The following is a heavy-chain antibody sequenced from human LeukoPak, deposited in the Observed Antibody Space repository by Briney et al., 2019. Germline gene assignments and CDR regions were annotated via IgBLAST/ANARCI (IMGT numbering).Heavy chain of an antibody. J-gene: IGHJ4*02. CDR1: GGTFSSYA. Sequence: SVKVSCKASGGTFSSYAISWVRQAPGQGLEWMGGIIPIFGTANYAQKFQGRVTITADKSTSTAYMELSSLRSEDTAVYYCARAAAGTGYYFDCWGQGTLVTVSS. D-gene: IGHD6-13*01. V-gene: IGHV1-69*06. CDR2: IIPIFGTA. CDR3: ARAAAGTGYYFDC.